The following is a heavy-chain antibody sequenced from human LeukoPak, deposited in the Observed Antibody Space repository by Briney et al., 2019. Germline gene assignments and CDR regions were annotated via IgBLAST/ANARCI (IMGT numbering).Heavy chain of an antibody. Sequence: SETLSLTCTVSGGSISSYYWSWIRQPAGKGLEWIGRIYTSGSTNYNPSLKSRVTMSVDTSKNQFSLKLSSVTAADTAVYYCASLSCTNGVCYRGAVDYWGQGTLVTVSS. CDR1: GGSISSYY. J-gene: IGHJ4*02. D-gene: IGHD2-8*01. CDR3: ASLSCTNGVCYRGAVDY. V-gene: IGHV4-4*07. CDR2: IYTSGST.